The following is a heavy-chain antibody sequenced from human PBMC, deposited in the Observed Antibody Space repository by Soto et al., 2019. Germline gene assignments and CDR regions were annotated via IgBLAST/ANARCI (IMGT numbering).Heavy chain of an antibody. CDR3: ATDGPDIVVVVAGRGAFGI. Sequence: GASVKVSCKVSGYTLTELSMHWVRRAPGKGLEWMGGFDPEDGETIYAQKFQGRVTMTEDTSTDTAYMELSSLRSEDTAVYYCATDGPDIVVVVAGRGAFGIWGQGTMVTVSS. CDR2: FDPEDGET. J-gene: IGHJ3*02. D-gene: IGHD2-15*01. V-gene: IGHV1-24*01. CDR1: GYTLTELS.